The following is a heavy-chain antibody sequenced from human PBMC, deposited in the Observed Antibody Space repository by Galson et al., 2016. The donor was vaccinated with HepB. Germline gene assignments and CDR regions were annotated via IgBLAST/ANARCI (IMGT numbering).Heavy chain of an antibody. V-gene: IGHV3-30-3*01. Sequence: SLRLSCAASGFTFSNYAIHWVRQAPGKGLEWVALISYDGDIKYYADSVKGRFTISRDNSKHTLYLQMNSLRAEDTAWYYCAGSPSYGSGTADSWGQGTLVTVSA. J-gene: IGHJ4*02. CDR3: AGSPSYGSGTADS. D-gene: IGHD3-10*01. CDR1: GFTFSNYA. CDR2: ISYDGDIK.